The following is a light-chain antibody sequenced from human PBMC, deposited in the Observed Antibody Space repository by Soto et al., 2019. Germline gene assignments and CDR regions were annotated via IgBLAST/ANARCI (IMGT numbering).Light chain of an antibody. J-gene: IGLJ1*01. CDR3: FSYTSSTAYV. Sequence: QSVLPQPASVSGSPGQSITIACTGTSSDVGGYKYVSWYQLHPGKAPKLMIYEVSNRPSGIPNRFSASKSGNTASLTISGLQAEDEADYYCFSYTSSTAYVFGTGTKVTVL. V-gene: IGLV2-14*03. CDR2: EVS. CDR1: SSDVGGYKY.